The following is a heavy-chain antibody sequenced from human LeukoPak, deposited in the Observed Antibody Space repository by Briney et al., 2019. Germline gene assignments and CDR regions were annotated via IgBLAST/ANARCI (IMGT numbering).Heavy chain of an antibody. V-gene: IGHV3-49*04. J-gene: IGHJ4*02. Sequence: PGGSLRLSCTASGFTFGDYAMSWVRQAPGKGLEWVGFIRSKAYGGTTEYAASVKGRFTISRDDSKSIAYLQMNSLKTEDTAVYYCRGYDSSGPILGIDYWGQGTLVTVSS. D-gene: IGHD3-22*01. CDR1: GFTFGDYA. CDR3: RGYDSSGPILGIDY. CDR2: IRSKAYGGTT.